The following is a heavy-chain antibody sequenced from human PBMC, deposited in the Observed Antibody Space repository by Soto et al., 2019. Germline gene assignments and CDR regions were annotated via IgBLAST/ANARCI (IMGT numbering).Heavy chain of an antibody. Sequence: SETLSLTCAVYGGSFSGYYWSWIRQPPGKGLEWIGEINHSGSTNYNPSLKSRVTISVDTSKNQFSLKLSSVTAADTAVYYCARGVEQLVRRNRFDYWGQGTLVTVSS. CDR1: GGSFSGYY. D-gene: IGHD6-6*01. V-gene: IGHV4-34*01. CDR2: INHSGST. J-gene: IGHJ4*02. CDR3: ARGVEQLVRRNRFDY.